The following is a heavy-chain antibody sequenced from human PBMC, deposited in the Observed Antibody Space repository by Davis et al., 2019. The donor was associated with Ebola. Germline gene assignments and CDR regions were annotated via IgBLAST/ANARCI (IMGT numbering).Heavy chain of an antibody. D-gene: IGHD3-10*01. Sequence: MPSETLSLTCAVYGGSFSGYYWSWIRQPPGKGLEWIGEINHSGSTNYNPSLKSRVTISVDTSKNQFSLKLSSVTAADTAVYYCAREGAEAQGVIVTYYYYGMDVWGQGTTVTVSS. J-gene: IGHJ6*02. V-gene: IGHV4-34*01. CDR2: INHSGST. CDR1: GGSFSGYY. CDR3: AREGAEAQGVIVTYYYYGMDV.